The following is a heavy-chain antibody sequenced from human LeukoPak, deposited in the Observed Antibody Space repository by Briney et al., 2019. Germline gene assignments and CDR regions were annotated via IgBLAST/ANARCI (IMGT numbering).Heavy chain of an antibody. V-gene: IGHV1-2*06. CDR1: GYTYTGYY. CDR3: ARSASYYTAFDI. J-gene: IGHJ3*02. D-gene: IGHD1-26*01. CDR2: INPNSGGT. Sequence: ASVKVSCKASGYTYTGYYMHWVRQAPGQGLEWMGRINPNSGGTNYAQKFQCRVTMTRDTSMSTAYMELSRLRSDDTAVYYCARSASYYTAFDIWGQGTMVTVSS.